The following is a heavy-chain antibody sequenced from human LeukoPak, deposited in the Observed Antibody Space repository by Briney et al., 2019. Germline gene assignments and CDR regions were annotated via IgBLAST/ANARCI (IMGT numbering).Heavy chain of an antibody. CDR2: IRYDGSNK. D-gene: IGHD4-17*01. J-gene: IGHJ4*02. CDR1: GFTFSSYG. CDR3: AKDPTVTTSATFDY. V-gene: IGHV3-30*02. Sequence: PGGSLRLSCAASGFTFSSYGMHWVRQAPGKGLEWVAFIRYDGSNKYYADSVKGRFTISRDNSKNTLYLQMNSLRAEDTAVCYCAKDPTVTTSATFDYWGQGTLVTVSS.